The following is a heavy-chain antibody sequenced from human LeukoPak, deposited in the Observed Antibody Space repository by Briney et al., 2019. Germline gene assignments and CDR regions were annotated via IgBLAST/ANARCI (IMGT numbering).Heavy chain of an antibody. Sequence: PGGSLRLSCAASGFTFSNAWMSWVRQAPGKALEWVSRMNRGGTVTNYADYVKGRLTSSGDNAKNTLYLQMNSRRAEDTAVYYCARGGYHAYYLDYWGQGSLVTVSS. V-gene: IGHV3-74*01. J-gene: IGHJ4*02. CDR3: ARGGYHAYYLDY. CDR2: MNRGGTVT. D-gene: IGHD5-18*01. CDR1: GFTFSNAW.